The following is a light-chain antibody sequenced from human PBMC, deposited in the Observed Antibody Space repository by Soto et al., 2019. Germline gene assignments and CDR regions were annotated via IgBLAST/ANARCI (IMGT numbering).Light chain of an antibody. CDR1: SSDVGGYNY. CDR3: CSFAGSPTYV. J-gene: IGLJ1*01. Sequence: SALTQPRSVSGSPGQSVTISCTGTSSDVGGYNYVSWYQQHPGKAPKLMIYDVRKRPSGVPDRFSGSKSGNTASLTISGLQADYEADYYCCSFAGSPTYVFGTGT. CDR2: DVR. V-gene: IGLV2-11*01.